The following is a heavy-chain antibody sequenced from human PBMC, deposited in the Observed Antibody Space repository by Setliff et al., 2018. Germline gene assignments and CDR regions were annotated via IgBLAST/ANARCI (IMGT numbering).Heavy chain of an antibody. CDR2: INHSGST. V-gene: IGHV4-39*07. CDR1: GASISSSNYY. CDR3: AREMEAAGQRAFDI. J-gene: IGHJ3*02. Sequence: SETLSLTCTVSGASISSSNYYWSWIRQPQGKGLEWIGEINHSGSTNYNPSLKSRVTISVDTSKNQFSLKLTSVTAADTAVYYCAREMEAAGQRAFDIWGQGTMVTVSS. D-gene: IGHD6-25*01.